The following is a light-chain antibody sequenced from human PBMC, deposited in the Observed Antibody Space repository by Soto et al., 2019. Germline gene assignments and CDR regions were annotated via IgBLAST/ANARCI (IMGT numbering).Light chain of an antibody. CDR1: GSDVGGYNY. V-gene: IGLV2-14*01. Sequence: QSVLTQPASVSGSPGQSITFSCTGTGSDVGGYNYVSWYQQHPGKAPKLMIYEVTNRPSGVSNRFSGSKSGNMASLTISGLQAEDEADYYCGSYTSSNTYVFGAGTKVTVL. CDR2: EVT. CDR3: GSYTSSNTYV. J-gene: IGLJ1*01.